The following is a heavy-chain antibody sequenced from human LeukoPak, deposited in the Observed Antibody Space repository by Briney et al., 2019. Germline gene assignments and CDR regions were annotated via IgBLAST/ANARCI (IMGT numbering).Heavy chain of an antibody. J-gene: IGHJ6*04. CDR3: AHSLVDVRGGYDHRLDV. Sequence: ESGPTLVKPTQTLTLTCTFSGFSLNSSGVGVGWIRQPPGKALEWLALIYWNDDKRYSPSLKSRLTITKDTSKNQVVLTMTNMDPVDTATYYCAHSLVDVRGGYDHRLDVWGKGTTVTVTS. CDR2: IYWNDDK. D-gene: IGHD5-12*01. CDR1: GFSLNSSGVG. V-gene: IGHV2-5*01.